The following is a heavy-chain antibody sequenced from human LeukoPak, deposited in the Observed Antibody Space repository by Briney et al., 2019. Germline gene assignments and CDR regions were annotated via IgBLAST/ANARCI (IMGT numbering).Heavy chain of an antibody. V-gene: IGHV4-4*07. J-gene: IGHJ4*02. Sequence: SXTLSLTCTVSGGSISSYYWSWIRQPAGKGLEWIGRIRTSGGTNYNPSLKSRVTISVDTSKNQFSLELTSMTAADTAVYYCARDEGQLAGYYFDYWGQGTLVTVSS. D-gene: IGHD6-6*01. CDR3: ARDEGQLAGYYFDY. CDR1: GGSISSYY. CDR2: IRTSGGT.